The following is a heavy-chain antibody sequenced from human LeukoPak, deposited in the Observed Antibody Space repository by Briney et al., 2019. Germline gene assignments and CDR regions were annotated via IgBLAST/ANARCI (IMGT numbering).Heavy chain of an antibody. V-gene: IGHV3-33*01. CDR2: IWFDGSGT. CDR1: GFTFSNYG. J-gene: IGHJ4*02. D-gene: IGHD2/OR15-2a*01. Sequence: GGSLRLSCVASGFTFSNYGMHWIRQAPGKGLEWVAIIWFDGSGTYYADSVKGRVTFSRDNSKNTLYLQMNSLRAEDTAMYYCARHASTHYFDSWGQGTLVTVSS. CDR3: ARHASTHYFDS.